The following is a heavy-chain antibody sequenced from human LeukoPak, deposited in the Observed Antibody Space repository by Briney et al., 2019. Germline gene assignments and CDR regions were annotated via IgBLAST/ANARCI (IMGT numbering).Heavy chain of an antibody. CDR2: ISSDGSNK. Sequence: GGSLRLSCAASGFTFSSYTIHWVRQAPGKGLEWVALISSDGSNKFYANSVKGRFTISRDNSKKTVYLQMNSLRGEDTAVYSCARRATNDFWSGYGWFDPWGQGTLVTVSS. CDR1: GFTFSSYT. V-gene: IGHV3-30*04. D-gene: IGHD3-3*01. CDR3: ARRATNDFWSGYGWFDP. J-gene: IGHJ5*02.